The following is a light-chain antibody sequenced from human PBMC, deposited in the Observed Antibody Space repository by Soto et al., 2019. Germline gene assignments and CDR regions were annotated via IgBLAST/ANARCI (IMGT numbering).Light chain of an antibody. V-gene: IGLV2-14*02. CDR2: ELS. CDR1: SSDVGYYHL. Sequence: QSALTQPASVSGSRGQAISISCTGATGTSSDVGYYHLVSWCQHPPDKLPKVNIYELSQRPSGVCDRFSGSNSNDGATLTISRVEAGDEADYYCQVWDTYVDHGVFGGGTKLTVL. J-gene: IGLJ3*02. CDR3: QVWDTYVDHGV.